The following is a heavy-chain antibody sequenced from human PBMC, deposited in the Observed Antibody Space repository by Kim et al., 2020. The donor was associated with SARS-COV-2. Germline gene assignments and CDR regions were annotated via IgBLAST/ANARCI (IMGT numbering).Heavy chain of an antibody. V-gene: IGHV3-11*01. J-gene: IGHJ6*02. CDR3: ARVDRIAAAGTSKPLREYYSGMDV. CDR2: ISSSGSTI. D-gene: IGHD6-13*01. CDR1: GFTFSDYY. Sequence: GGSLRLSCAASGFTFSDYYMSWIRQAPGKGLEWVSYISSSGSTIYYADSVKGRFTISRDNAKNSLYLQMNSLRAEDKAVYYCARVDRIAAAGTSKPLREYYSGMDVWGQGTTVTVSS.